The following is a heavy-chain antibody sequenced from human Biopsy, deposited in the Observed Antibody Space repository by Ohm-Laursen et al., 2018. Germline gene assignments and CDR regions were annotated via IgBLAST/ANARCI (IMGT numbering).Heavy chain of an antibody. Sequence: SLRLSCAASGFTFSSYVMSWVRQAPGKGLEWVSTISGSGSTTYYADPVKGRFTISRDNSKNTLYLQMNSLRAEDTAVYYCAKDHCSGGTCYSDGPVFDFWGQGTLVTVS. CDR3: AKDHCSGGTCYSDGPVFDF. D-gene: IGHD2-15*01. V-gene: IGHV3-23*01. CDR1: GFTFSSYV. J-gene: IGHJ4*02. CDR2: ISGSGSTT.